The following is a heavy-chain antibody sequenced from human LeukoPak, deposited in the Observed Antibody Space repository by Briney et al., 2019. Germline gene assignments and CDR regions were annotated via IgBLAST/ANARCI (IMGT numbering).Heavy chain of an antibody. D-gene: IGHD3-22*01. CDR3: ARHRYYYDSSGYYYQP. CDR1: GASISSYY. V-gene: IGHV4-59*01. Sequence: AETLSLTCTVSGASISSYYWSWIRQPPGKGLEWIWDIYYSGSTNYNPSLKSRVTISVDTSKNQLSLRLSSVTAADTAVYYCARHRYYYDSSGYYYQPWGQGTLVTVSS. CDR2: IYYSGST. J-gene: IGHJ5*02.